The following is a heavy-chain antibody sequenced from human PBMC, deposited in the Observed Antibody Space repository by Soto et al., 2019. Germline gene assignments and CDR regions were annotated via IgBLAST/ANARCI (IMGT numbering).Heavy chain of an antibody. CDR3: VRKGGEWEPADY. D-gene: IGHD1-26*01. V-gene: IGHV1-18*01. Sequence: QVQLVQSGAEVKSPGASVKVSCKASGYTFSNNGINWVRQAPGQGLEWMGWISAYTGNTKYAQSFQGRVTMTTDTSTSTAYLELRTLRYDDTAVYYWVRKGGEWEPADYWGQGTLVTVSS. J-gene: IGHJ4*02. CDR1: GYTFSNNG. CDR2: ISAYTGNT.